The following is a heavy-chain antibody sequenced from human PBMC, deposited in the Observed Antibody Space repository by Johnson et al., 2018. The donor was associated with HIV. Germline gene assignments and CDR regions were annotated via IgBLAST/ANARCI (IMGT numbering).Heavy chain of an antibody. CDR3: TTDYSVVGAFDI. J-gene: IGHJ3*02. V-gene: IGHV3-15*01. D-gene: IGHD5/OR15-5a*01. CDR1: GFTFTNAW. Sequence: VQLVESGGGLVKPGGSLRLSCAASGFTFTNAWMTWVRQAPGKGLEWVGRIKSKTDGGTIDYATPVKGRFTISRDDSKNTLYMQMNSLKTEDTAMYYCTTDYSVVGAFDIGGQGKMVTVSS. CDR2: IKSKTDGGTI.